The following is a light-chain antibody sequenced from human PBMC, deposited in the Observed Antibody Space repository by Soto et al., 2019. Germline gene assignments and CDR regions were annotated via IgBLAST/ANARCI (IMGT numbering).Light chain of an antibody. CDR3: QSYDSSLKASV. Sequence: QSVLTQPPSVSGAPGQRVTMSCTGNRSNIGSRYDVHWYQQHPGKAPKLLIYENKNRPSGVPDRFSGSKSSTSASLAITGLQPEDEAHYYCQSYDSSLKASVFGGGTKVTVL. CDR2: ENK. J-gene: IGLJ2*01. CDR1: RSNIGSRYD. V-gene: IGLV1-40*01.